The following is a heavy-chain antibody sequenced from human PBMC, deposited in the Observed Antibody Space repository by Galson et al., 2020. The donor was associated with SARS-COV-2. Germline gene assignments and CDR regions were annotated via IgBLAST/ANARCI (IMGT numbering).Heavy chain of an antibody. CDR1: GSTLTSYP. Sequence: SCNAPGSTLTSYPMHSVRQAPAQRLEWTGCINAGKGNTKYSQKFQGRVTITRDTSASTAYMELSSLRSEDTAVYYCAREMFLWREVISYWGQGTLVTVSS. D-gene: IGHD1-26*01. V-gene: IGHV1-3*01. J-gene: IGHJ4*02. CDR3: AREMFLWREVISY. CDR2: INAGKGNT.